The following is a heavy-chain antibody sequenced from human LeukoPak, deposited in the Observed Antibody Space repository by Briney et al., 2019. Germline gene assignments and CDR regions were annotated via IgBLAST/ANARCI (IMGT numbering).Heavy chain of an antibody. J-gene: IGHJ4*02. CDR3: ARSRLHHDH. Sequence: PGGSLRLSCAASGFTFNSYWMSWVRQAPGKGLEWVANIKQDGSEKYYVDSVKGRFTISRDNAKNSLNLQMNSLRAEDTAVYYCARSRLHHDHWGQGTLVTVSS. CDR2: IKQDGSEK. CDR1: GFTFNSYW. V-gene: IGHV3-7*03. D-gene: IGHD4-11*01.